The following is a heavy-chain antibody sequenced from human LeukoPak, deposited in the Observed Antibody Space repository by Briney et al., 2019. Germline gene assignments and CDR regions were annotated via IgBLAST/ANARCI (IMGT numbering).Heavy chain of an antibody. V-gene: IGHV3-23*01. CDR1: GFTFSSYA. CDR2: ISGSGGST. Sequence: PGGSLRLSCAASGFTFSSYAMSWVRQAPGKGLEWVSAISGSGGSTYYADSVKGRFTISRDNSKNTLYLQMNSLRAEDTAVYYCAKEGGTEKDYYDSSGPRGDAFDIWGQGTMVTVSS. J-gene: IGHJ3*02. D-gene: IGHD3-22*01. CDR3: AKEGGTEKDYYDSSGPRGDAFDI.